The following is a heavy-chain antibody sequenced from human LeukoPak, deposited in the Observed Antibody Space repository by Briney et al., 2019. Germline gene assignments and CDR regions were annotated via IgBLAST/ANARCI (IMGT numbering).Heavy chain of an antibody. CDR1: GLSFSSYA. J-gene: IGHJ4*02. CDR2: ITGSGGST. CDR3: AKDGLGTPFDF. V-gene: IGHV3-23*01. D-gene: IGHD7-27*01. Sequence: GGSLRLSCAASGLSFSSYAMSWVRQAPGKGLEWVSGITGSGGSTYYADSVKGRFTISRDNAKKMVYLQMNSLRADDTAVYYCAKDGLGTPFDFWGQGSLVSVSS.